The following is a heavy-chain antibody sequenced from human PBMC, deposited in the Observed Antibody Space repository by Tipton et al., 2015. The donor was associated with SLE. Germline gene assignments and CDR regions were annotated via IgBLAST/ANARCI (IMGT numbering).Heavy chain of an antibody. CDR3: AKRIQGSNTPIDY. CDR2: ISGSADNT. Sequence: LRLSCAASGFTFTSYGFTFNNYAMSWVRQAPGKGLEWVSGISGSADNTYYAHSVRGRFTISRDNSQNTLFLEMNRLTAEDTAVYYCAKRIQGSNTPIDYWGQGTLVTVSS. CDR1: GFTFTSYGFTFNNYA. V-gene: IGHV3-23*01. D-gene: IGHD2/OR15-2a*01. J-gene: IGHJ4*02.